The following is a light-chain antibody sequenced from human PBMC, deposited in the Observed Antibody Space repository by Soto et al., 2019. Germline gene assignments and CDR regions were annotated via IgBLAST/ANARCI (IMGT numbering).Light chain of an antibody. CDR1: QSVSSN. CDR3: QQYNNWPQT. Sequence: EIVMTQSPATLSVSPGERATLSCRASQSVSSNLAWYQQKPGQAPRLLIYGASTRATGIPARFSGSGSGTEFTLTSSSRQSEDCAVYYCQQYNNWPQTFGQGTKLEIK. CDR2: GAS. V-gene: IGKV3-15*01. J-gene: IGKJ2*01.